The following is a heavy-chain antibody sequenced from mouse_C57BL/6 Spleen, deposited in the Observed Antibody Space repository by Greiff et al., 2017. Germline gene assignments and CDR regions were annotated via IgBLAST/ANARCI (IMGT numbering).Heavy chain of an antibody. D-gene: IGHD2-13*01. CDR2: INPKNGGT. CDR1: GYTFTDYY. CDR3: ARWTTHWDIDV. Sequence: EVKVVESGPELVKPGASVKISCKASGYTFTDYYMNWVKQSHGKSLEWIGDINPKNGGTSYNQKFKGKATLTVDKSSSTAYMELSSLTSADSAVFYCARWTTHWDIDVWGTGTTVTVSS. J-gene: IGHJ1*03. V-gene: IGHV1-26*01.